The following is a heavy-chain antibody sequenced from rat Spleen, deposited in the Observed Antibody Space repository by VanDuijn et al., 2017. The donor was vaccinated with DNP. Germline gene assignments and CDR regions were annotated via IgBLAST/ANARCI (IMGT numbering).Heavy chain of an antibody. CDR1: GYTFTSYY. Sequence: QVQLQQSGAELAKPGSSLKISCKASGYTFTSYYISWIKQTTGQGLEYIGYINTGSGGTNYNERFKDKATLTVDKSSSTAFMQLSSLTPGDSAVYYCAREGMAATLMDAWGQGTSVTVSS. CDR3: AREGMAATLMDA. J-gene: IGHJ4*01. D-gene: IGHD1-3*01. CDR2: INTGSGGT. V-gene: IGHV1-43*01.